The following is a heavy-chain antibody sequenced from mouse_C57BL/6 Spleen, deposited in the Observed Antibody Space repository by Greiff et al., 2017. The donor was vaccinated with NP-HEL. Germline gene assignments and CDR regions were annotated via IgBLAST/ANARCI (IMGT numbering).Heavy chain of an antibody. CDR2: IYPGSGNT. J-gene: IGHJ4*01. D-gene: IGHD1-1*01. CDR3: SYGSFYAMDY. V-gene: IGHV1-66*01. Sequence: QVQLKESGPELVKPGASVKISCKASGYSFTSYYIHWVKQRPGQGLEWIGWIYPGSGNTKYNEKFKGKATLTADTSSSTAYMQLSSLTSEDSAVYYCSYGSFYAMDYWGQGTSVTVSS. CDR1: GYSFTSYY.